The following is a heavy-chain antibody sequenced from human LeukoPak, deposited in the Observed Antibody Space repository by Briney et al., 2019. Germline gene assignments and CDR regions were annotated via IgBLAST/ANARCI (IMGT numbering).Heavy chain of an antibody. CDR2: IYSGGSI. CDR3: ARALNGFDI. J-gene: IGHJ3*02. V-gene: IGHV3-53*01. CDR1: GLIVSSNY. Sequence: GGSLRLSCAASGLIVSSNYMTWVRQAPGKGLEWVSVIYSGGSIYYADPVKGRFTISRDNSRNTLYLQMNSLRAEDTAVYYCARALNGFDIWGPGTLVTVSS.